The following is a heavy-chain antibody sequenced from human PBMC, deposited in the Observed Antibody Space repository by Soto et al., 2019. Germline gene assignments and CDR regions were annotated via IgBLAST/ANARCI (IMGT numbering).Heavy chain of an antibody. D-gene: IGHD1-26*01. CDR3: ARHPSGSSFDY. Sequence: QLQLQESGPGLVKHSETLSLTCIVSGVSISSGSHFWSWIRQPPGKGLEWIGNIYYSGTTYYNPSLQRRVTLSVDTSKNQFSLKLSSASAADTAVYYCARHPSGSSFDYWGQGTLVTVSS. J-gene: IGHJ4*02. V-gene: IGHV4-39*01. CDR1: GVSISSGSHF. CDR2: IYYSGTT.